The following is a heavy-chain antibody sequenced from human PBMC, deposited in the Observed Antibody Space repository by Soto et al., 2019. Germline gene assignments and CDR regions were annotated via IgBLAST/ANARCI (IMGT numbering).Heavy chain of an antibody. CDR1: GFTFSSYW. Sequence: GESLKISCAASGFTFSSYWMSWVRQAPGKGLEWVANIKQDGSEKYYVDSVKGRFTISRDNAKNSLYLQMNSLRAEDTAVYYCARDTTYYYGSGSYSYWGQGTLVTVSS. V-gene: IGHV3-7*01. CDR2: IKQDGSEK. CDR3: ARDTTYYYGSGSYSY. D-gene: IGHD3-10*01. J-gene: IGHJ4*02.